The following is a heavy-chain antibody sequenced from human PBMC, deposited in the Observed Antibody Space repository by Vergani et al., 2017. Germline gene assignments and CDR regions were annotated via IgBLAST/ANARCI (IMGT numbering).Heavy chain of an antibody. V-gene: IGHV1-69*02. CDR3: ARSVVGGFYFDY. CDR2: IITILGIA. D-gene: IGHD4-23*01. Sequence: QVQLVQSGAEVKKPGSSVKVSCKASGGTFSSYTISWVRQAPGQGLDWMGRIITILGIANYAQKFQGRVTITADKSTSTAYMELSSLRSEDTAVYYCARSVVGGFYFDYWGQGTLVTVSS. J-gene: IGHJ4*02. CDR1: GGTFSSYT.